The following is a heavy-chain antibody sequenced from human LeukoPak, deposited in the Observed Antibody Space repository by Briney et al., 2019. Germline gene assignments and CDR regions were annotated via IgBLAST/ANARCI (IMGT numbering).Heavy chain of an antibody. Sequence: GASVKVSCKASGYTFTSDGISWVRQAPGQGLEWMGWISAYNGNTNYAQKFQGRVTMTRDTSISTAYMELSRLRSDDTAVYYCARDLRELSAFDPWGQGTLVTVSS. J-gene: IGHJ5*02. CDR2: ISAYNGNT. D-gene: IGHD1-1*01. V-gene: IGHV1-18*01. CDR3: ARDLRELSAFDP. CDR1: GYTFTSDG.